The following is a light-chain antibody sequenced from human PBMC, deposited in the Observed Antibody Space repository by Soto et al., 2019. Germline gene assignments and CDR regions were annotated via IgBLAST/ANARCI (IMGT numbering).Light chain of an antibody. Sequence: EIALTQSPGTLSLSPGERATLSCRASQSVNSNFLAWYQQKPGQAPRLLVYGSSTRAAGVPDRFSSSGSGTDFARAISRREREDFAVYYWQQYGRSPLLYTFGQGTK. J-gene: IGKJ2*01. V-gene: IGKV3-20*01. CDR2: GSS. CDR1: QSVNSNF. CDR3: QQYGRSPLLYT.